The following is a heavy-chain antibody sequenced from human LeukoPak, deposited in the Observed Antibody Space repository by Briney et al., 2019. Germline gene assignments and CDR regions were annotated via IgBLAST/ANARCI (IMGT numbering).Heavy chain of an antibody. CDR2: ISYDGSNK. D-gene: IGHD3-22*01. V-gene: IGHV3-30-3*01. CDR1: GFTFSSYA. CDR3: ARGSEWNPYYYDSSGYLSAFDI. J-gene: IGHJ3*02. Sequence: GRSLRLPCAASGFTFSSYAMHWVRQAPGKGLEWVAVISYDGSNKYYADSVKGRFTISRDNSKNTLYLQMNSLRAEDTAVYYCARGSEWNPYYYDSSGYLSAFDIWGQGTMVTVSS.